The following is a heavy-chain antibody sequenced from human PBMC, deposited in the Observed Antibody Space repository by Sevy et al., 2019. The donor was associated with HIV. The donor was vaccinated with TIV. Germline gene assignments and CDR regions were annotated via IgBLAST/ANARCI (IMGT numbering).Heavy chain of an antibody. Sequence: GGSLRLSCAASGFIFSNYGMHWVRQAPGKGLEWVAVIWYDGSNKYYTDSVKGRFTISRDNSKNTLYLQMNSPRAEDTALYYCARDGIVIVSNAVAVSGFFDSWGQGTLVTVSS. D-gene: IGHD2-2*01. CDR1: GFIFSNYG. V-gene: IGHV3-33*01. CDR3: ARDGIVIVSNAVAVSGFFDS. CDR2: IWYDGSNK. J-gene: IGHJ4*02.